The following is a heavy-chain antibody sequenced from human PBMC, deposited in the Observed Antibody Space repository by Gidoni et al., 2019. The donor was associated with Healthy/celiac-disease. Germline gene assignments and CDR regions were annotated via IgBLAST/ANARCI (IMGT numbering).Heavy chain of an antibody. V-gene: IGHV4-34*01. CDR2: INHSGST. CDR1: GGSFSGYY. CDR3: ARAPALAGYSSGWPDY. J-gene: IGHJ4*02. D-gene: IGHD6-19*01. Sequence: QVQLQQWGAGLLKPSETLSLTCAVYGGSFSGYYWSWIRQPPGKGLEWIGEINHSGSTNYNPSLKSRVTISVDTSKNQFSLKLSSVTAADTAVYYCARAPALAGYSSGWPDYWGQGTLVTVSS.